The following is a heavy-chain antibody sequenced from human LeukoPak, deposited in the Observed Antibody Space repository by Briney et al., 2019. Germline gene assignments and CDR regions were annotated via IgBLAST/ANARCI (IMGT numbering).Heavy chain of an antibody. V-gene: IGHV3-23*01. D-gene: IGHD1-26*01. CDR3: APRPSGSYYGPDY. CDR1: GFTFSSYA. Sequence: GGSLRLSCAASGFTFSSYAMSWVRQAPGKGLEWVSAISGSGGSTYYADSVKGRFTISRDNSKNTLYLQMSSLRAEDTAVYYCAPRPSGSYYGPDYWGQGTLVTVSS. CDR2: ISGSGGST. J-gene: IGHJ4*02.